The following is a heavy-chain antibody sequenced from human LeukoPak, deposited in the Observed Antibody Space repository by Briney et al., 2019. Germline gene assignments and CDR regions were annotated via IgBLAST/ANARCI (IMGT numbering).Heavy chain of an antibody. Sequence: GGSLRLSCAASGFTFSSYDMNWVRQAPGKGLEWVAFIRYDGSRKYYADSVKGRFTISRDNSKNTVYLQMNSLRAEDTAVYYCARAQYDILTSYYYGMDVWGQGTTVTVSS. CDR2: IRYDGSRK. D-gene: IGHD3-9*01. V-gene: IGHV3-30*02. CDR1: GFTFSSYD. CDR3: ARAQYDILTSYYYGMDV. J-gene: IGHJ6*02.